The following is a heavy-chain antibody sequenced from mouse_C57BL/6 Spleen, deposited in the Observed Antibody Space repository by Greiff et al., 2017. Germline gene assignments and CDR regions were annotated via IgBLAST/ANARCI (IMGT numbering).Heavy chain of an antibody. V-gene: IGHV1-26*01. CDR3: ASAYYSNFYAMDY. D-gene: IGHD2-5*01. CDR1: GYTFTDYY. J-gene: IGHJ4*01. Sequence: EVQLVESGPELVKPGASVKISCKASGYTFTDYYMNWVKQSHGKSLEWIGDINPNNGGTSYNQKFKGKATLTVDKSSSTAYMELRSLTSEDSAVYYCASAYYSNFYAMDYWGQGTSVTVSS. CDR2: INPNNGGT.